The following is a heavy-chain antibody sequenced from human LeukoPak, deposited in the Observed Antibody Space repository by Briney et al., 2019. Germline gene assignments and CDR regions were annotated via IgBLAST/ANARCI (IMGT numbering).Heavy chain of an antibody. J-gene: IGHJ6*02. CDR2: IYYSGST. CDR1: GGSISSGGYS. D-gene: IGHD3-3*01. Sequence: PSQTLSLTCTVSGGSISSGGYSWSWIRQHPGKGLEWIGYIYYSGSTYYNPSLKSRVTISVDTSKNQFSLKLSSVTAADTAVYYCARDSQATYYDFWSGYFSQGGMDVWGQGTTVTVSS. V-gene: IGHV4-31*03. CDR3: ARDSQATYYDFWSGYFSQGGMDV.